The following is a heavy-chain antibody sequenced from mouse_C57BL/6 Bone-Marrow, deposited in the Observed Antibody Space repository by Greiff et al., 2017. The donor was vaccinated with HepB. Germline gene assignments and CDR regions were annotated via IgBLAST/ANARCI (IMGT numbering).Heavy chain of an antibody. CDR2: ISSGSSTI. Sequence: EVKVEESGGGLVKPGGSLKLSCAASGFTFSDYGMHWVRQAPEKGLEWVAYISSGSSTIYYADTVKGRFTISRDNAKNTLFLQMTSLRSEDTAMYYCARGDITTVVAHYFDYWGQGTTLTVSS. J-gene: IGHJ2*01. D-gene: IGHD1-1*01. CDR1: GFTFSDYG. CDR3: ARGDITTVVAHYFDY. V-gene: IGHV5-17*01.